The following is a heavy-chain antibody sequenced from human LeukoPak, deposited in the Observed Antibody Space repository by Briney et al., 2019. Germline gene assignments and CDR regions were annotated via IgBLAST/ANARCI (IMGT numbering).Heavy chain of an antibody. D-gene: IGHD5-12*01. J-gene: IGHJ6*02. CDR2: IYSGGTT. V-gene: IGHV3-66*01. Sequence: GGSLRLSCAASGFTVSSNSMSWVRQAPGKGLEWVSVIYSGGTTYYADSVKGRFTISKGNSKNTLYLQMNSLRAEDTAVYYCARDLYVEIVAPSGMDNWGQGTTVTVSS. CDR3: ARDLYVEIVAPSGMDN. CDR1: GFTVSSNS.